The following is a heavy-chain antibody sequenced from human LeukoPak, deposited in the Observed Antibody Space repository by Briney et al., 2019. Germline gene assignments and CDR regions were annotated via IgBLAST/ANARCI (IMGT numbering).Heavy chain of an antibody. D-gene: IGHD5-18*01. V-gene: IGHV1-69*13. Sequence: GASVKVSCKASGYTFTSYDINWVRQATGQGLEWMGWIIPIFGTANYAQKFQGRVTITADESTSTAYMELSSLRSEDTAVYYCARGTAMVTLGDYWGQGTLVTVSS. CDR3: ARGTAMVTLGDY. J-gene: IGHJ4*02. CDR2: IIPIFGTA. CDR1: GYTFTSYD.